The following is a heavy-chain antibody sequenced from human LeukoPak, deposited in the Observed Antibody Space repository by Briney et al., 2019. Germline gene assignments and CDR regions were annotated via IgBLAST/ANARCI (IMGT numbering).Heavy chain of an antibody. CDR2: IYYSGST. J-gene: IGHJ5*02. CDR3: ARGSLGFFDP. Sequence: SETLSLTCTVSGGSIGSYYWSWIRQPPGKGLEWIGYIYYSGSTNYNPSLKSRVTISVDTSKNQFSLKLSSVTAADTAVYYCARGSLGFFDPWGQGTLVTVSS. V-gene: IGHV4-59*01. CDR1: GGSIGSYY.